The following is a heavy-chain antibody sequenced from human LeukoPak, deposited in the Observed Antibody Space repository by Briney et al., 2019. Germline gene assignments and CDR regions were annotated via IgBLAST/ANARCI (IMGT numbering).Heavy chain of an antibody. CDR2: IYYSGST. Sequence: SETLSLTCTVSGGSISSYYWSWIRQPPGKGLEWIGYIYYSGSTNYNPSLKSRVTISVDTSKNQFSLKLSSVTAADTAVYYCARLFPRSRVGATPDHDAFDIWGQGTMVTVSS. J-gene: IGHJ3*02. CDR3: ARLFPRSRVGATPDHDAFDI. D-gene: IGHD1-26*01. CDR1: GGSISSYY. V-gene: IGHV4-59*08.